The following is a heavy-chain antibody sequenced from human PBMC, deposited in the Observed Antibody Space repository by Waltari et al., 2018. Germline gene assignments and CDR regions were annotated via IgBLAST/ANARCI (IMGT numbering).Heavy chain of an antibody. J-gene: IGHJ4*02. CDR1: GYTFTTYW. D-gene: IGHD2-8*01. Sequence: EVQLVQSGAKLKKPGAPLRLSCQGSGYTFTTYWINWVRQMPGKGLEWKGRIDPSDSETKYSPSFQGLVTISVDKSSSIAYLQWSNLQASDSAMYYCARGVGSPGDYWGQGTLVTVSS. CDR3: ARGVGSPGDY. V-gene: IGHV5-10-1*03. CDR2: IDPSDSET.